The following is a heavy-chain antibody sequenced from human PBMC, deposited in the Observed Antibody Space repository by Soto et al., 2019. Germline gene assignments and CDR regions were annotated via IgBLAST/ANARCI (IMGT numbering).Heavy chain of an antibody. CDR2: IYPGDSDT. Sequence: GESLKISCNGSGYSFTIYWIGWVRQMPGKGLEWMGIIYPGDSDTRYSPSFQGQVTISADKSISTAYLQWSSLKASDTAMYYCARRTAGGVGDYDYVWGSQTTNWFDPWGQGTLVTVSS. V-gene: IGHV5-51*01. CDR3: ARRTAGGVGDYDYVWGSQTTNWFDP. D-gene: IGHD3-16*01. CDR1: GYSFTIYW. J-gene: IGHJ5*02.